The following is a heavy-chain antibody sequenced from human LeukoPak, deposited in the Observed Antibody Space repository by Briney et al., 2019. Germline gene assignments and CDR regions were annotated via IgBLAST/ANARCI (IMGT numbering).Heavy chain of an antibody. Sequence: GRPLRLSCAASGFTFSSYGMHWVRQAPGKGLEWLAAISHDGSKKYYADSVNGRFTISRDNSKNTLWLQMNSLRAEDTAVYYCAKWDYAGMTRAFDIWGQGTLVTFSS. V-gene: IGHV3-30*18. CDR2: ISHDGSKK. J-gene: IGHJ3*02. D-gene: IGHD3-16*01. CDR1: GFTFSSYG. CDR3: AKWDYAGMTRAFDI.